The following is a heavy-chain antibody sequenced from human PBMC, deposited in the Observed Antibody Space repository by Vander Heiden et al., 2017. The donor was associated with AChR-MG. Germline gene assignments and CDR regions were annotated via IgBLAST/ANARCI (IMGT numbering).Heavy chain of an antibody. CDR1: GFTFSSYG. CDR3: AKDSAYDFWSGYYLNWFDP. Sequence: QVQLVESGGGVVQPGGSLRLPCAASGFTFSSYGLHWVRQAPGKGLEWVAFIRYDGSNKYYADSVKGRFTISRDNSKNTLYLQMNSLRAEDTAVYYCAKDSAYDFWSGYYLNWFDPWGQGTLVTVSS. V-gene: IGHV3-30*02. CDR2: IRYDGSNK. J-gene: IGHJ5*02. D-gene: IGHD3-3*01.